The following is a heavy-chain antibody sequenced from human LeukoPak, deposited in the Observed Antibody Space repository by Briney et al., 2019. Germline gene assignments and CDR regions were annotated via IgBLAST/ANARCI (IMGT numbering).Heavy chain of an antibody. CDR1: GGSFSGYY. Sequence: SETLSLTCAVYGGSFSGYYWSWIRQPPGKGLEWIGEINHSGSTNYNPSLKSRVTISVDTSKNQFSLKLSSVTAADTAVYYCARRPRRFRYGSGSSGYFDYWGQGTLVTVSS. CDR2: INHSGST. CDR3: ARRPRRFRYGSGSSGYFDY. J-gene: IGHJ4*02. V-gene: IGHV4-34*01. D-gene: IGHD3-10*01.